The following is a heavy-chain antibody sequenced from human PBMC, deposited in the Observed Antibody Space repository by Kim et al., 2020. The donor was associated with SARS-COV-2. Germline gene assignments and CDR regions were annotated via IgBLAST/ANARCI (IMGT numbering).Heavy chain of an antibody. CDR2: ISSSTSTI. CDR1: GFIFSTYS. Sequence: GGSLRLSCAASGFIFSTYSMDWVRQAPGKGLQWVSYISSSTSTIYYADSVKGRFTISRDNAGNSLYLQMNSLIDEDTAVYYCARVGRSRYSMDVWGQGTTVPVSS. D-gene: IGHD1-1*01. J-gene: IGHJ6*02. V-gene: IGHV3-48*02. CDR3: ARVGRSRYSMDV.